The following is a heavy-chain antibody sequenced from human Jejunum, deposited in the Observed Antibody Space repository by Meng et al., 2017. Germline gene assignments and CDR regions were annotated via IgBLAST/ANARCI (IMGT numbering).Heavy chain of an antibody. J-gene: IGHJ5*02. CDR2: TYYRSKWYS. V-gene: IGHV6-1*01. CDR3: ARDESRLLRS. Sequence: QQQQSGPGLVQPSQTLSLPCATSGDSVSSNSAAWNWIRQSPSRGLEWLGRTYYRSKWYSDYAVSVKSRITINTDTSKNQLSLQLNSVTPEDTAVYYCARDESRLLRSWGQGTLVTVSS. CDR1: GDSVSSNSAA. D-gene: IGHD3-22*01.